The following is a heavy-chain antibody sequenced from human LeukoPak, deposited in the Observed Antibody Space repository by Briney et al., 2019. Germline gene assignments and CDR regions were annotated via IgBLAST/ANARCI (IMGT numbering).Heavy chain of an antibody. J-gene: IGHJ5*02. CDR2: ISSNGGTA. V-gene: IGHV3-64D*06. CDR1: GFTFNNAW. Sequence: GGSLRLSCAASGFTFNNAWMSWVRQAPGKGLEYVSAISSNGGTAYSADSVKGRFTFSRDNSKNTLYLQMSSLRAEDTAVYYCVKDPIRLVRAIPWGQGTLVTVSS. CDR3: VKDPIRLVRAIP. D-gene: IGHD3-10*01.